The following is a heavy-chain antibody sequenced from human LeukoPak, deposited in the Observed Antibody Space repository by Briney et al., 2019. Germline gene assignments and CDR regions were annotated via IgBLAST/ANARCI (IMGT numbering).Heavy chain of an antibody. Sequence: PAGYLSLSCAASGFTFSSYGMDWLPQAPGMGLEWVAVISYDGSNTYYADSVKGRFTISRDNSKNTLYLQMNSLRAEDKAVYYCAKDGYDFWSGYYRLLGNYYYYYMDVWGKGTTVTVSS. V-gene: IGHV3-30*18. CDR3: AKDGYDFWSGYYRLLGNYYYYYMDV. J-gene: IGHJ6*03. CDR2: ISYDGSNT. CDR1: GFTFSSYG. D-gene: IGHD3-3*01.